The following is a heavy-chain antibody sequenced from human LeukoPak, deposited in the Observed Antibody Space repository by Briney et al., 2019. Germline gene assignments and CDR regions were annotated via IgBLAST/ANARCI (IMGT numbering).Heavy chain of an antibody. V-gene: IGHV4-34*01. CDR3: ARDLRQQLVRRAFDI. D-gene: IGHD6-13*01. CDR2: INHSGST. CDR1: GGSFSGYY. Sequence: PSETLSLTCAVYGGSFSGYYWSWIRQPPGKGLEWIGEINHSGSTNYNPSLKSRVTISVDTSKNQFSLKLSSVTAADTAVYYCARDLRQQLVRRAFDIWGQGTMVTVSS. J-gene: IGHJ3*02.